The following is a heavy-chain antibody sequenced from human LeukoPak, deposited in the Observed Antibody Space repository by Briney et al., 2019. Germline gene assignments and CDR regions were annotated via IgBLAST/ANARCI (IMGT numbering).Heavy chain of an antibody. J-gene: IGHJ3*02. V-gene: IGHV3-11*04. CDR2: ISSRSSNK. CDR1: GFTFSNHY. Sequence: GSLIPSFAASGFTFSNHYMSWIRQAPGKGLVWVSYISSRSSNKYYADPVKGRFTISRDNPKNSLYPQMDSVRVDETAVYYCAREGWDLNVLDIWGQGTMVTVSP. CDR3: AREGWDLNVLDI. D-gene: IGHD1-26*01.